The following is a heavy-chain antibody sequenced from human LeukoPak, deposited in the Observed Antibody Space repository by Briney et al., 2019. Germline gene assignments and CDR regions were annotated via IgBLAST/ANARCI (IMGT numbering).Heavy chain of an antibody. V-gene: IGHV3-21*01. J-gene: IGHJ3*02. CDR1: GFTFSSYS. D-gene: IGHD1-26*01. CDR2: ISSSSSYI. Sequence: PGGSLRLSCAASGFTFSSYSMNWVRQAPGKGLEWVSSISSSSSYIYYADSVKGRFTISRDNAKNSLYLQMNSLRAEDTAVYYCARDRLVGATGAFDIWGQGTMVTVSS. CDR3: ARDRLVGATGAFDI.